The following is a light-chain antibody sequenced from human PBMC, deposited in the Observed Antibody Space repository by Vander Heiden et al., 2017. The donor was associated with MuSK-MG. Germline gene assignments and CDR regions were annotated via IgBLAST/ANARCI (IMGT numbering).Light chain of an antibody. J-gene: IGLJ3*02. CDR2: DVS. V-gene: IGLV2-11*01. Sequence: QPALTQPLPASGSPGQSVTIPCTGTSSDVGGSNYVSWYQQHPGKAPELMIYDVSKRPSGVPDRFSGSKSGNTASLTISGLQAEDEADYYCCSYAGSYTPWVFGGGTKLTVL. CDR3: CSYAGSYTPWV. CDR1: SSDVGGSNY.